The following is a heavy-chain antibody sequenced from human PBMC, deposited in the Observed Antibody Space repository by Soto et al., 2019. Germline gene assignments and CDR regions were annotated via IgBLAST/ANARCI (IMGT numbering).Heavy chain of an antibody. CDR1: GYTFTSYG. D-gene: IGHD3-22*01. Sequence: QVQLVQSGAEVKKPGASVKVSCKASGYTFTSYGISWVRQAPGQGLEWMGWISAYNGNTNYAQKLQGRVTMTTDTSPSTAYMELRSLRSDDTAVYYCARSERDSSGYLDQYYFDYWGQGTLVTVSS. CDR2: ISAYNGNT. CDR3: ARSERDSSGYLDQYYFDY. V-gene: IGHV1-18*01. J-gene: IGHJ4*02.